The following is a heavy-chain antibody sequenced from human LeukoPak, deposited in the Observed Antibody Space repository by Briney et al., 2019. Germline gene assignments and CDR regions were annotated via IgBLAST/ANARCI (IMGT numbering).Heavy chain of an antibody. CDR2: INHSGST. J-gene: IGHJ4*02. Sequence: SETLSLTCAVYGGSFSGYYWSWIRQPPGKGLEWIGEINHSGSTNYNPSLKSRVTISVDTSKNQFSLKLSSVTAADTAVYYCAIGRVLEPYDYWGQGTLVTVSS. V-gene: IGHV4-34*01. CDR1: GGSFSGYY. CDR3: AIGRVLEPYDY. D-gene: IGHD1-1*01.